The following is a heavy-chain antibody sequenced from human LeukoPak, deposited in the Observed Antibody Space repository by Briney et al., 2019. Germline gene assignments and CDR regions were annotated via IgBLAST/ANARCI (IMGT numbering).Heavy chain of an antibody. CDR2: ISDNGDST. V-gene: IGHV3-23*01. CDR3: AKSHSEARRRYFDY. CDR1: GFTFSSYW. J-gene: IGHJ4*02. Sequence: GGSLRLSCAASGFTFSSYWMSWVRQAPGKGLEWVSSISDNGDSTYYADSVKGRFTISRDNSRDTLYVQMHSLRAEDAAVYYCAKSHSEARRRYFDYWGQGTLVTVSS.